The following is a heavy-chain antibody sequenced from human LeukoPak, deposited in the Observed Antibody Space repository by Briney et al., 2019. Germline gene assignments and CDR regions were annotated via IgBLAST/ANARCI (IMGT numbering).Heavy chain of an antibody. CDR3: AKRDYSNYDLDF. V-gene: IGHV3-23*01. CDR2: ISGSGGST. CDR1: GFTFSTFA. J-gene: IGHJ4*02. D-gene: IGHD4-11*01. Sequence: GGSLRLSCSASGFTFSTFAMSWVRQAPGKGLEWVSAISGSGGSTYYADSVKGRFTISRDNSKNTLYLQMNSLRAEDTAIYYCAKRDYSNYDLDFWGQGTLVTVSS.